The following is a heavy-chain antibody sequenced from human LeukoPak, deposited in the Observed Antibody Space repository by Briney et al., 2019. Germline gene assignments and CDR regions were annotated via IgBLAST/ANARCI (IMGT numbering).Heavy chain of an antibody. Sequence: ASVKVSCKASGYTFTSYDINWVRQATGQGLEWMGWMNPNTGNTGYVQKFQGRVTMTRSTSISTAYMELSSLRSEDTAIYYCARAIRHMVRGVNTQYYFDYWGQGTLVTLSS. CDR2: MNPNTGNT. V-gene: IGHV1-8*01. J-gene: IGHJ4*02. CDR1: GYTFTSYD. D-gene: IGHD3-10*01. CDR3: ARAIRHMVRGVNTQYYFDY.